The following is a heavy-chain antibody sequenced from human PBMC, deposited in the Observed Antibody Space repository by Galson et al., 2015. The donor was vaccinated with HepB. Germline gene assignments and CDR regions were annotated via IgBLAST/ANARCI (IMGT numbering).Heavy chain of an antibody. CDR1: GGSVSSGSYY. CDR3: ASCDFWSGYYFDY. D-gene: IGHD3-3*01. CDR2: IYTSGST. V-gene: IGHV4-61*02. Sequence: TLSLTCTVSGGSVSSGSYYWSWIRQPAGKGLEWIGRIYTSGSTNYNPSLKSRVTMSVDTSKNQFSLKLSSVTAADTAVYYCASCDFWSGYYFDYWGQGTLVTVSS. J-gene: IGHJ4*02.